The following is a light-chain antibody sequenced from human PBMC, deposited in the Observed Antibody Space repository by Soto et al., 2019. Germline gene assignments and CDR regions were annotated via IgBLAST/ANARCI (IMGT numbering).Light chain of an antibody. Sequence: QSALTQPASVSGSPGQSITITCTGTSSDVGGYNYVSWYQQDPGKAPKVLISDVSNRPSGISNRFSGSKSGNTASLTISGLQAEDEADYYCSSYTSIDTWVFGTGTKVTVL. CDR2: DVS. J-gene: IGLJ1*01. CDR3: SSYTSIDTWV. CDR1: SSDVGGYNY. V-gene: IGLV2-14*03.